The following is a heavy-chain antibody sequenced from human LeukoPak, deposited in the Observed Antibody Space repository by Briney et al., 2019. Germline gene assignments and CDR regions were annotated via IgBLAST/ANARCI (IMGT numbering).Heavy chain of an antibody. V-gene: IGHV3-30*18. Sequence: GGSLRLSCAASGFTFSSDGMHWVRQAPGKGLEWVAVISYDGSNKYYADSVKGRFTISRDNSKNTLYLQMNSLRAEDTAVYYCAKDSAPYCSGGSCYGKLRDPDYYFDYWGQGTLVTVSS. D-gene: IGHD2-15*01. CDR1: GFTFSSDG. CDR2: ISYDGSNK. J-gene: IGHJ4*02. CDR3: AKDSAPYCSGGSCYGKLRDPDYYFDY.